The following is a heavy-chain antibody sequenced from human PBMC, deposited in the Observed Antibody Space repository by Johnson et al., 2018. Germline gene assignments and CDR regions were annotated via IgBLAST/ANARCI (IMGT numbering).Heavy chain of an antibody. V-gene: IGHV3-30-3*01. J-gene: IGHJ4*02. CDR3: AKERGYGRAGITNFDH. Sequence: QVQLVESGGGVVQPGRSLSLSCAASGFTFSTYAMHWVRQAPGKGLEWVAVISSDGSNKYYVDSVKGRFTISRDNSKNTLHLEMNSLRVEDTGVYYCAKERGYGRAGITNFDHWGQGTLVTVSS. CDR2: ISSDGSNK. CDR1: GFTFSTYA. D-gene: IGHD1-7*01.